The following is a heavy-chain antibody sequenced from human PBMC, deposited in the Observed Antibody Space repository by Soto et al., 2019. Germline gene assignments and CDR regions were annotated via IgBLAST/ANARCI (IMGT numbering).Heavy chain of an antibody. CDR3: ARDGQYGDYGYYFDF. V-gene: IGHV1-2*02. J-gene: IGHJ4*02. CDR1: GYTFTAYY. Sequence: GASVKVSCKASGYTFTAYYIHWVRQAPGQGLEWMGWISPNSGVTNYAQKFQGRVTMTRDTSITTAHMELSGLKSDDSAIYYCARDGQYGDYGYYFDFWGPGTLVTVYS. D-gene: IGHD4-17*01. CDR2: ISPNSGVT.